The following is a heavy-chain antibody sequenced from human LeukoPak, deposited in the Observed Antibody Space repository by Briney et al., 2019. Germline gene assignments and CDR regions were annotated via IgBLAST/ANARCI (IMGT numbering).Heavy chain of an antibody. CDR1: GYSFTGYW. J-gene: IGHJ6*02. CDR3: ARLLLGGTMAKTLHYYYYGMDV. D-gene: IGHD1-1*01. CDR2: IYPGDSDT. V-gene: IGHV5-51*01. Sequence: GESLKTSCKGSGYSFTGYWIGWVRQMPGKGLEWMGIIYPGDSDTRYSPSFQGQVTISADKSISTAYLQWSSLKASDTAMYYCARLLLGGTMAKTLHYYYYGMDVWGQGTTVTVSS.